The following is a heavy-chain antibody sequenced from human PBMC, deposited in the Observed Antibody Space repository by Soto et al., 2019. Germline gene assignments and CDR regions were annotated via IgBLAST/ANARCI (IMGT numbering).Heavy chain of an antibody. Sequence: QLTLKESGPTLVKPTQTLTLTYTFSGFSLSSSGVGVGWIRQPPGKAPEWLALIYWDEDKRYNTSLKTRLTNTNDTSTNEVVLTMTAMDPVDTGTYYCAHKGGRGAGMDVWGQGHTVTVSS. V-gene: IGHV2-5*02. CDR2: IYWDEDK. D-gene: IGHD2-15*01. CDR1: GFSLSSSGVG. CDR3: AHKGGRGAGMDV. J-gene: IGHJ6*02.